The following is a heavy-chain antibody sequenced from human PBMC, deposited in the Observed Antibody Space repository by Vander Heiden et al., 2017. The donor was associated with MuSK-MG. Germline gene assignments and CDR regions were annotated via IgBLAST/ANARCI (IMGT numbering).Heavy chain of an antibody. D-gene: IGHD4-17*01. Sequence: EVRLVETGGGWIQPGGSRRLAGAASGRTVSASDRSWVLQAPGKGLEWVSILYRGGDTDYADSVRGRFTISRDNSKNPVYLQMNNLRAEDTAVYYCAREKGKLGDYQLDYWGQGTLVTVSS. CDR2: LYRGGDT. V-gene: IGHV3-53*02. J-gene: IGHJ4*02. CDR3: AREKGKLGDYQLDY. CDR1: GRTVSASD.